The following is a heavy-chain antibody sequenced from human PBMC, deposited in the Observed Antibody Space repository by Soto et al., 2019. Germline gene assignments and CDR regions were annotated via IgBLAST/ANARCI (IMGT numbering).Heavy chain of an antibody. CDR1: GSSFPKYP. D-gene: IGHD4-4*01. Sequence: GGSLRFSCAASGSSFPKYPMHFFLHTPDKGLEWLAVISHDGVTKNSADSVKGRFSVSRDNSRNRLYLEMNSLRTEDTAMYYCVRGGYSSSWERLDPWGQGTLVTVSS. V-gene: IGHV3-30-3*01. CDR2: ISHDGVTK. CDR3: VRGGYSSSWERLDP. J-gene: IGHJ5*02.